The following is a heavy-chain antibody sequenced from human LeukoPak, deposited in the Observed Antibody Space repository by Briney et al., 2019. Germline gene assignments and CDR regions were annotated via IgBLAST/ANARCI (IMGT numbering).Heavy chain of an antibody. V-gene: IGHV3-30*18. Sequence: GGSLRLSCAASGFTYSSYGMHWVRQAPGKGLEWVAVISYDGSNKYYADSVKGRFTISRDNSKNTLYLQMNSLRAEDTAVYYCAKDFQTVTTGFDYWGQGTLVTVSS. D-gene: IGHD4-17*01. J-gene: IGHJ4*02. CDR2: ISYDGSNK. CDR1: GFTYSSYG. CDR3: AKDFQTVTTGFDY.